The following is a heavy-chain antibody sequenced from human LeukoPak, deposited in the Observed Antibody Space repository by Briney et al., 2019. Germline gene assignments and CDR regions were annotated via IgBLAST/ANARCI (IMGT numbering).Heavy chain of an antibody. D-gene: IGHD5-24*01. V-gene: IGHV3-21*04. CDR3: AKGGRSLQTY. J-gene: IGHJ4*02. CDR1: GFSFSGYS. CDR2: VSRSSSYT. Sequence: PGGSLRLSCAASGFSFSGYSMNWVRQAPGEGLEWVSSVSRSSSYTYYADSVKGRFTISRDNGKNALYLQMNSLRVEDTAVYYCAKGGRSLQTYWGQGTLVTVSS.